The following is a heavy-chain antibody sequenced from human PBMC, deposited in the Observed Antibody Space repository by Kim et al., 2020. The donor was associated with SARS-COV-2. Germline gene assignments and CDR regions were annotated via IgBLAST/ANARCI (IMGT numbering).Heavy chain of an antibody. D-gene: IGHD1-1*01. CDR1: GYAFTNDW. Sequence: GESLKISCKASGYAFTNDWIAWVRRMPEKGLEWVGFTSPGDSGTVYGPSFRGQVTLSVDTSINTAYLQWSSLKASDTAMYYCTRRRAGGTLDYWGHGTL. CDR2: TSPGDSGT. CDR3: TRRRAGGTLDY. V-gene: IGHV5-51*01. J-gene: IGHJ4*03.